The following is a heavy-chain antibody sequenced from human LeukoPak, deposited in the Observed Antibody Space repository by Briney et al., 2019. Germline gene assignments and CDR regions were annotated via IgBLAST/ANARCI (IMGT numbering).Heavy chain of an antibody. CDR2: ISSSSSYI. Sequence: GGSLRLSCAASGFTFSSYSMNWVRQAPGKGLEWVSSISSSSSYIYYADSVKGRFTISRGNAKNSLYLQMNSLRAEDTAVYYCARSYYDFWSGLTPNDYWGQGTLVTVSS. V-gene: IGHV3-21*01. CDR3: ARSYYDFWSGLTPNDY. D-gene: IGHD3-3*01. J-gene: IGHJ4*02. CDR1: GFTFSSYS.